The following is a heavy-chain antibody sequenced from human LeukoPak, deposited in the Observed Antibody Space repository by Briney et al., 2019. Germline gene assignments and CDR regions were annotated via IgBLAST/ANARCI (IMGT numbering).Heavy chain of an antibody. CDR2: INHSGST. CDR1: GGSFSGYY. Sequence: PSETLSLTCAVYGGSFSGYYWSWIRQPPGKGLEWIGEINHSGSTNYNPSLKSRVTISVDTSKNQFSLKLSSVTAADTAVYYCARGGGGYFDWFTFDYWGQGTLVTVSS. J-gene: IGHJ4*02. V-gene: IGHV4-34*01. D-gene: IGHD3-9*01. CDR3: ARGGGGYFDWFTFDY.